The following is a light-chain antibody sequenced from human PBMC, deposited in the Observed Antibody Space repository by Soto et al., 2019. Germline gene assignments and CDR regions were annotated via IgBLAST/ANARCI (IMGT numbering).Light chain of an antibody. CDR3: QQYERSPKT. V-gene: IGKV3-20*01. CDR2: GAS. J-gene: IGKJ1*01. Sequence: EIVLTQSPGTLSLSPGERATLSCRASQSVNSRYLAWYQQKPGQAPRLLIYGASNRAPDIPDRFSGSGSGTDFTLTIIKLEPEDFGVYFCQQYERSPKTFGQGTTVEI. CDR1: QSVNSRY.